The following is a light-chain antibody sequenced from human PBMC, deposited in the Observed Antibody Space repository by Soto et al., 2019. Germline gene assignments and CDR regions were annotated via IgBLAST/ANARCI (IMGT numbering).Light chain of an antibody. V-gene: IGKV1-39*01. CDR1: QSISSY. CDR2: AAS. CDR3: QQSYSTRWP. Sequence: IQMTQSPSSLSASVGDRVTIXXXASQSISSYLNWYQQKPGKAPKLLIYAASSLQSGVPSRFSGSGSGTDFTLTISSLQPEDFATYYCQQSYSTRWPSGQGTKVDIK. J-gene: IGKJ1*01.